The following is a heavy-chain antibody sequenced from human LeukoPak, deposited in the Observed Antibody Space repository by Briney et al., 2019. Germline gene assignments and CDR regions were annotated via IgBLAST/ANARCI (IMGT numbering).Heavy chain of an antibody. J-gene: IGHJ6*03. CDR1: GGSFSGYY. D-gene: IGHD4-23*01. Sequence: SETLSLTCAVYGGSFSGYYWSWIRQPPGKGLEWIGEITHSGSTNYNPSLKSRVTISVDTSKSQFSLRLSSVTAADTAVYYCARGSTVVWYYYYYYMDVWGKGTTVAVSS. V-gene: IGHV4-34*01. CDR3: ARGSTVVWYYYYYYMDV. CDR2: ITHSGST.